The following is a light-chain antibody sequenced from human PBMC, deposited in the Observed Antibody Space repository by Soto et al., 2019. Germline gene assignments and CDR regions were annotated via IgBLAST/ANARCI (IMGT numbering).Light chain of an antibody. CDR3: QQYGSSPFT. CDR1: QSVSSSY. V-gene: IGKV3-20*01. J-gene: IGKJ4*01. Sequence: ESVLTQSPDTLSLSPGERATLSCRASQSVSSSYLAWYQQKPGQAPRLLIYVASSRATGIPDRFSGSGSATDFTLTISRLEPEDFAVYYCQQYGSSPFTFGGGTKVEIK. CDR2: VAS.